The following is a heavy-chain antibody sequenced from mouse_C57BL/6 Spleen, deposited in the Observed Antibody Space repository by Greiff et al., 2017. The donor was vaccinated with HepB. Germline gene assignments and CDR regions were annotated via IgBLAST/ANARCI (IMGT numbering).Heavy chain of an antibody. CDR2: IDPEDGET. V-gene: IGHV14-2*01. CDR3: ARSLPIYGNYEGYFDY. D-gene: IGHD2-1*01. Sequence: EVQLVESGAELVKPGASVKLSCTASGFNIKDYYMHWVKQRTEQGLEWIGRIDPEDGETKYAPKFQGKATITADTSSNPAYLQLSSLTSEDTAVYYCARSLPIYGNYEGYFDYWGQGTTLTVSS. J-gene: IGHJ2*01. CDR1: GFNIKDYY.